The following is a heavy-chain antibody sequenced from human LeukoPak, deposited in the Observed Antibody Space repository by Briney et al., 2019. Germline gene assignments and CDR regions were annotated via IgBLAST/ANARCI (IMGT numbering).Heavy chain of an antibody. Sequence: PGGSLRLSCAASGFTFSSYAMPWVRQAPGKGLEWVAVISYDGSNKYYADSVKGRFTISRDNSKNTLYLQMSSLRAEDTAVYYCARDRGGSYFDYWGQGTLVTVSS. V-gene: IGHV3-30-3*01. CDR2: ISYDGSNK. J-gene: IGHJ4*02. CDR1: GFTFSSYA. D-gene: IGHD1-26*01. CDR3: ARDRGGSYFDY.